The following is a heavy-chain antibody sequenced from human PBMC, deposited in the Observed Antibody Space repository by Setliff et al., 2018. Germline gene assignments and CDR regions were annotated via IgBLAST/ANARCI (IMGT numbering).Heavy chain of an antibody. D-gene: IGHD3-22*01. V-gene: IGHV4-61*09. CDR2: IYTSGST. J-gene: IGHJ4*02. Sequence: SETLSLTCTVYGGSISSGSYYWSWIRQHAGKGLEWIGHIYTSGSTNYNPSLKSRFTISVETSKNKFSLKLSSVTAADTAVYYCARTDDSSGYYYGWGQGTRGTVSS. CDR1: GGSISSGSYY. CDR3: ARTDDSSGYYYG.